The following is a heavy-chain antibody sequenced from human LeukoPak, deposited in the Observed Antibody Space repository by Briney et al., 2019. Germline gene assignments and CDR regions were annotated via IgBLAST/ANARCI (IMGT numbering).Heavy chain of an antibody. V-gene: IGHV4-61*02. CDR1: GGSISSSSYY. CDR3: ARSVLDETYYMDV. D-gene: IGHD3-16*01. CDR2: INTSGST. Sequence: SETLSLTCTVSGGSISSSSYYWRWIRQPAGKGLEWIGRINTSGSTKYNPSLKSRVTMSVDTSNNQFSLKLSSVTAADTAVYYCARSVLDETYYMDVWGKGTTVTVSS. J-gene: IGHJ6*03.